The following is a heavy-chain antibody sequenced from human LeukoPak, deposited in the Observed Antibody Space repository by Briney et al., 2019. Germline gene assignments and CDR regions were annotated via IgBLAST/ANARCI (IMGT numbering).Heavy chain of an antibody. Sequence: SETLSLTCAVSGGSISSGGYSWSWIRQPPGKGLEWIGYIYYSGSTYCNPSLKSRVTISVDTSKNQFSLKLSSVTAADTAVYYCARADSGYDYSHYFDYWGQGTLVTVSS. V-gene: IGHV4-30-4*07. J-gene: IGHJ4*02. CDR2: IYYSGST. D-gene: IGHD5-12*01. CDR3: ARADSGYDYSHYFDY. CDR1: GGSISSGGYS.